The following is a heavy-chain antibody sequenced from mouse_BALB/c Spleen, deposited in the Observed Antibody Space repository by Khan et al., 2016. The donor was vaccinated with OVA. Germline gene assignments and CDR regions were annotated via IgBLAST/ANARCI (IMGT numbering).Heavy chain of an antibody. CDR1: GYTFTDYA. D-gene: IGHD2-10*02. CDR2: ISTHYGDA. CDR3: ARGRGEYRFAY. J-gene: IGHJ3*01. Sequence: QVQLQQSGAELVRPGVSVKISCKGSGYTFTDYAMHWVKQSHAKGLEWIGVISTHYGDASYNPKFKGKATMTVDKSSSTAYMELARLTSEDSAIYYCARGRGEYRFAYWGQGTLVTVSA. V-gene: IGHV1S137*01.